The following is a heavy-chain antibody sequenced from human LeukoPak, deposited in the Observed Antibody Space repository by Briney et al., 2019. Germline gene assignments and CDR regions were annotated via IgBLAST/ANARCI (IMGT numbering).Heavy chain of an antibody. CDR2: IHSGDST. CDR3: ARASGGYYDSSGSFDY. Sequence: GGSLRLSCAASGFTVGSNYMSWVRQAPGKGLEWVSGIHSGDSTYYADSVKGRITISRDNSKNMLYLQMNSLRAEDTAVYHCARASGGYYDSSGSFDYWGQGTLVAVSS. CDR1: GFTVGSNY. V-gene: IGHV3-53*01. J-gene: IGHJ4*02. D-gene: IGHD3-22*01.